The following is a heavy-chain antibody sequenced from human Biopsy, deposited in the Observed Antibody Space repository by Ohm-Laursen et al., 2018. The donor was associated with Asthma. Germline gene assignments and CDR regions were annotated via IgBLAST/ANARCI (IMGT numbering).Heavy chain of an antibody. CDR2: IYSGGST. Sequence: SLRLSCSATGFTVTTHYMSWVRQAPGKGLEWVSVIYSGGSTYYADSVKGRFTTSRDSSKNTLFLQMDSLRAEDTAVYYCARQPIAEPGTTFYSYYGMDVWGQGTTVTVSS. CDR3: ARQPIAEPGTTFYSYYGMDV. D-gene: IGHD6-13*01. V-gene: IGHV3-53*01. J-gene: IGHJ6*02. CDR1: GFTVTTHY.